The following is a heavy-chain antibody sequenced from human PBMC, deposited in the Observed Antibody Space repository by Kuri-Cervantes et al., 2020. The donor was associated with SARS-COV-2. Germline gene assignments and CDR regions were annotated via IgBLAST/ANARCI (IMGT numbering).Heavy chain of an antibody. J-gene: IGHJ4*02. CDR1: GFTFSSYS. V-gene: IGHV3-21*01. CDR3: ARDNSAYYDFWGGYYNYFDY. CDR2: ISSSSYI. D-gene: IGHD3-3*01. Sequence: GESLKISCAASGFTFSSYSMNWVRQAPGKGLEWVSSISSSSYIYYADSVKGRFTISRDNAKNSLYLQMNSLRAEDTAVYYCARDNSAYYDFWGGYYNYFDYWGQGTLVTVSS.